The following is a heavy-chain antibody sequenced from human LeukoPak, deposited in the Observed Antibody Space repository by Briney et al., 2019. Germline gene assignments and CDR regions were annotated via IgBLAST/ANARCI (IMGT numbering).Heavy chain of an antibody. CDR1: GFTFSSYW. CDR2: IKQDGSEE. D-gene: IGHD2-2*02. CDR3: ARDFCSSTSCYTRGLDY. J-gene: IGHJ4*02. Sequence: PGGSLRLSCAASGFTFSSYWMSWVRQAPGKGLEWVANIKQDGSEEYYVDSVKGRFTISRDNAKNSLYLQMNSLRAEDTAVYYCARDFCSSTSCYTRGLDYWGQGTLVTVSS. V-gene: IGHV3-7*01.